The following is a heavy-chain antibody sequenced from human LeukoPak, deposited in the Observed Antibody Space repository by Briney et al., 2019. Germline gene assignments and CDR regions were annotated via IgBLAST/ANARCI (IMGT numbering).Heavy chain of an antibody. CDR2: IGYDGNNK. J-gene: IGHJ3*02. CDR1: GFTFSSYG. Sequence: GGSLRLSCAASGFTFSSYGMHWVRQAPDKGLEWVGVIGYDGNNKYYADSVKGRFTISRDNSKNTLYLQMDSLRAEDTAVYYCAREGIAAAGSMNAFDIWGQGTMVTVSS. V-gene: IGHV3-30*03. CDR3: AREGIAAAGSMNAFDI. D-gene: IGHD6-13*01.